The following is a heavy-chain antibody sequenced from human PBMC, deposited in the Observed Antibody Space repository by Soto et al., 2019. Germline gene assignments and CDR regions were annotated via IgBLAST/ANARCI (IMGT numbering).Heavy chain of an antibody. D-gene: IGHD5-12*01. Sequence: QVQLVQSGAEVKKPGASVKVSCKASGYTFTRSGISWVRQAPGQGLEWMGWISTYNGDTNYAQTFQGRVTMTTDTSTSTVYMELRSLRSDDTAVYYCAREVVAPYYYYGMDVGCQWTPVNVS. CDR3: AREVVAPYYYYGMDV. J-gene: IGHJ6*02. V-gene: IGHV1-18*01. CDR1: GYTFTRSG. CDR2: ISTYNGDT.